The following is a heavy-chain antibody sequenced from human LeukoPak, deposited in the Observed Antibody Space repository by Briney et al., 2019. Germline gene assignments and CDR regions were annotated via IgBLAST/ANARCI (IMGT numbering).Heavy chain of an antibody. CDR2: ISYDGSNK. V-gene: IGHV3-30*18. D-gene: IGHD3-9*01. Sequence: PGGSLRLSCAASGFTFSSYGMHWVRQAPGKGLEWVAVISYDGSNKYYADSVKGRFTISRDNSKNTLYLQMNSLRAEDTAVYYCAKDGVRYYDILTGYPEYYWGQGTLVTVSS. CDR3: AKDGVRYYDILTGYPEYY. J-gene: IGHJ4*02. CDR1: GFTFSSYG.